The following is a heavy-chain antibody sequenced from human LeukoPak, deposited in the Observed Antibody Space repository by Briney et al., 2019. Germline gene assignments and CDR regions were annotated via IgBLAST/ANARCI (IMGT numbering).Heavy chain of an antibody. J-gene: IGHJ4*02. V-gene: IGHV4-38-2*02. CDR2: INYYGKT. CDR1: GYSISSGYY. CDR3: GRSAGFVHFDH. Sequence: SETLSLTCTVSGYSISSGYYWGWIRPPPGKGLEWIGSINYYGKTYYNPSVKSRVTISVDTSKNQFSLMVWSVTAADTAVYYCGRSAGFVHFDHWGQGTLVTVTS. D-gene: IGHD3-16*01.